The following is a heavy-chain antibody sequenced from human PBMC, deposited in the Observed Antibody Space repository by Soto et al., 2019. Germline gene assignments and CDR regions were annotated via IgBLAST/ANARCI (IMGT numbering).Heavy chain of an antibody. D-gene: IGHD3-22*01. CDR3: ARGGWLMDAFDI. CDR1: GGTFSSYA. Sequence: GASVKVSCKASGGTFSSYAISWVRQAPGQGLEWMGGIIPIFGTANYAQKFQGRVTITADESTSTAYMELSSLRSEDTAVYYCARGGWLMDAFDIWGQGTMVTVSS. J-gene: IGHJ3*02. CDR2: IIPIFGTA. V-gene: IGHV1-69*13.